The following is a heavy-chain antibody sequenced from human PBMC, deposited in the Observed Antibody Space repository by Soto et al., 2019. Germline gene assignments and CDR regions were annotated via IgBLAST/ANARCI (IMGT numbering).Heavy chain of an antibody. CDR2: ISYDGSNK. Sequence: QVQLVESGGGVVQPGRSLRLSCAASGFTFSSYGMHWVRQAPGKGLEWVAGISYDGSNKYYADSVKGRFTISRDNSKNTLYLQMNSLRAEDTAVYYCAKENWNYGDYWGQGTLVTVSS. CDR3: AKENWNYGDY. D-gene: IGHD1-1*01. CDR1: GFTFSSYG. V-gene: IGHV3-30*18. J-gene: IGHJ4*02.